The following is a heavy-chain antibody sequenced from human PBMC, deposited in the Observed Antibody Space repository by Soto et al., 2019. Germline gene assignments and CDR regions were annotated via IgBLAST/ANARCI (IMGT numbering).Heavy chain of an antibody. D-gene: IGHD2-15*01. CDR2: IIPIFGTA. CDR1: GGTFSSYA. J-gene: IGHJ6*02. Sequence: SVKVSCKASGGTFSSYAISWVRQAPGQGLEWMGGIIPIFGTANYAQKFQGRVTITADGSTSTAYMELSSLRSEDTAVYYCARGYCSGGSCYYYGMDVWGQGTTVTVSS. CDR3: ARGYCSGGSCYYYGMDV. V-gene: IGHV1-69*13.